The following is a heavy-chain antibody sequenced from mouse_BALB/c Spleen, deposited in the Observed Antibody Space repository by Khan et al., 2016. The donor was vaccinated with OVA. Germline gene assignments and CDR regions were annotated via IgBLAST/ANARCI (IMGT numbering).Heavy chain of an antibody. D-gene: IGHD1-1*02. V-gene: IGHV1-85*01. CDR1: GYTFTNYD. Sequence: QVQLQQSGAELVKPGASVKLSCKASGYTFTNYDLNWVRLRPEQGLEWIGWIFPGDGSAKYNEKFKGKATLTTDKSSSTAYMQLSRLTSEDSAVXFHALHYYGGVLYWYFDVWGAGTAVTVSS. CDR3: ALHYYGGVLYWYFDV. J-gene: IGHJ1*01. CDR2: IFPGDGSA.